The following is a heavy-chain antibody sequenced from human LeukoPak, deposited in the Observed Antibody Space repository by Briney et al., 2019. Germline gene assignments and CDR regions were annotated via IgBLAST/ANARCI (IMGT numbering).Heavy chain of an antibody. Sequence: GGSLRLSCTASGFSFSGHWMHWARQLPGKGLVWVSRISPTGSTTSYADSVKGRFTISRDNSKNTLYLQMNSLRTEDTAVYYCARESAVTMADYGMDVWGQGTTVTVSS. J-gene: IGHJ6*02. CDR3: ARESAVTMADYGMDV. V-gene: IGHV3-74*01. CDR2: ISPTGSTT. D-gene: IGHD4-17*01. CDR1: GFSFSGHW.